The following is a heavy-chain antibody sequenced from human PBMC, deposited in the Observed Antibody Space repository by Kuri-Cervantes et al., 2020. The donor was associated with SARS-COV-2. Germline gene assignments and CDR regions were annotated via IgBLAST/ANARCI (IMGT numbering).Heavy chain of an antibody. D-gene: IGHD3-22*01. CDR1: GFTFRSYS. CDR2: IDSSSDYI. V-gene: IGHV3-21*01. Sequence: GGSLRLSCAASGFTFRSYSMNWVRQTPGKGLEWVSSIDSSSDYIYYADSVKGRFTTSRDNANNSLSLQMNSLGAEDTAVYYCARAKLGGYDAFDLWGQGTMVTVSS. J-gene: IGHJ3*01. CDR3: ARAKLGGYDAFDL.